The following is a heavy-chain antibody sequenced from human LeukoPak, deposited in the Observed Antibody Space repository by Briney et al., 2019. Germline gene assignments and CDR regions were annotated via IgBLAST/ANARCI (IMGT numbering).Heavy chain of an antibody. CDR1: GFAFRSYG. CDR2: ISGNGVGT. V-gene: IGHV3-23*01. CDR3: AKDLAWGLDY. Sequence: PGGSLRLSCAASGFAFRSYGMSWVRQAPGKGLEWVSAISGNGVGTYYADSVKGRFTISRDNSKNTLYLQMNILRAEDTAVYYCAKDLAWGLDYWGQGTPVTVSS. D-gene: IGHD7-27*01. J-gene: IGHJ4*02.